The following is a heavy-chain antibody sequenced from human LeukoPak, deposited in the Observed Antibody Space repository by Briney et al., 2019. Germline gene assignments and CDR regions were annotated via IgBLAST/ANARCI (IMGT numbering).Heavy chain of an antibody. Sequence: PGGSLRLSCAASGFTFSSYAMSWVRQAPGKGLEWGSAISGRGGSTYYADSVKGRFTISRDNSKNTMYLQMNSLRAEDTAVYYCAKVQPRGAPVAGQDYWGQGTLVTVSS. J-gene: IGHJ4*02. CDR2: ISGRGGST. V-gene: IGHV3-23*01. CDR1: GFTFSSYA. D-gene: IGHD6-19*01. CDR3: AKVQPRGAPVAGQDY.